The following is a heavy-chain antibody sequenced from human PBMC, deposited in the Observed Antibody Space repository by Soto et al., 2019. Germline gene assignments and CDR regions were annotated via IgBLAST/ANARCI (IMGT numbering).Heavy chain of an antibody. CDR1: GGSISSYY. V-gene: IGHV4-59*08. CDR2: VYYGGST. CDR3: AMLIGSVSSPGTGYYYMAV. D-gene: IGHD3-10*01. Sequence: SETLSLTCTVSGGSISSYYWSWIRQPPGKGLEYIGFVYYGGSTSYSPSLQSRVTISVDTSKSQFSLKLSSVTAADTAVYYCAMLIGSVSSPGTGYYYMAVCGRGTTVTVSS. J-gene: IGHJ6*03.